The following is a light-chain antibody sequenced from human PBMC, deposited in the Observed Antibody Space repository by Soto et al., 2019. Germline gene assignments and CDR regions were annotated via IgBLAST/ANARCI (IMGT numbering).Light chain of an antibody. CDR2: DVS. Sequence: DIQMTQSPSTLSASVGDRVTITCRASQSISSWLAWYQQKPGRAPNLLIYDVSSLESGVPSRFSGSGSGTEFTLTISSVQPDDFATYYCQQYKSYPWTFGQGTKVEI. CDR1: QSISSW. CDR3: QQYKSYPWT. J-gene: IGKJ1*01. V-gene: IGKV1-5*01.